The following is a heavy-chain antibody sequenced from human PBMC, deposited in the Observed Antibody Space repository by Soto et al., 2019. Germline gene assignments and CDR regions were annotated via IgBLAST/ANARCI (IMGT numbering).Heavy chain of an antibody. CDR2: ITPILGIA. D-gene: IGHD2-2*01. CDR3: ARANLDCSSTSCPYYFDY. CDR1: GGTFSSYT. V-gene: IGHV1-69*02. J-gene: IGHJ4*02. Sequence: SVKVSCKASGGTFSSYTISWVRQAPGQGLEWMGRITPILGIANYAQKLQGRVTMTTDTSTSTAYMELRSLRSDDTAVYYCARANLDCSSTSCPYYFDYWGQGTLVTVSS.